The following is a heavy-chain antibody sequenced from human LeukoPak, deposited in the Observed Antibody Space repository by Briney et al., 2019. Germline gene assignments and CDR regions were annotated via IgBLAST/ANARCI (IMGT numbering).Heavy chain of an antibody. CDR2: INPNSGGT. Sequence: GSVKVSCKASGYTFTGYYMHWVRQAPAQGREGMGWINPNSGGTNYAQKFQGRVTLPRETPISKADMELSRLTSNDTAGYYCARIQFPEYYFDYWGQGTLVTVSS. V-gene: IGHV1-2*02. CDR3: ARIQFPEYYFDY. J-gene: IGHJ4*02. D-gene: IGHD5-18*01. CDR1: GYTFTGYY.